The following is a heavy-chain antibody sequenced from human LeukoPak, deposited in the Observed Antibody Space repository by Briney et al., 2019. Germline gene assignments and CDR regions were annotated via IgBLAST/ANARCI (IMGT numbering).Heavy chain of an antibody. V-gene: IGHV1-18*04. CDR2: IRGSNGNT. CDR1: GYTFTTYG. D-gene: IGHD3-10*01. Sequence: GASVNVSCKTTGYTFTTYGISWVRQAPGQGREWMGWIRGSNGNTKYAQKGQGRVTMTTDTSTTTAYMKVRSLRSDDTAVYYCARDRDRMVKGVTALFDYWGQGTLVTVCS. J-gene: IGHJ4*02. CDR3: ARDRDRMVKGVTALFDY.